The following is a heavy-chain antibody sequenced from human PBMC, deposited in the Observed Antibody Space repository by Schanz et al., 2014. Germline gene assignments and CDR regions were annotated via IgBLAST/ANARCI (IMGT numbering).Heavy chain of an antibody. Sequence: QVQLVQSGAEAKKPGASVKLSCKAPRYTFTCYGISRVPQAPGQGLEWMGRMNPKTGSTDHAQKFQGRVSMTCDTSTSTAYVDLSRLRSEETGVYDCERALKGKVAIVRVIAAQNYWYMDVWGRGTTVTVSS. J-gene: IGHJ6*03. CDR1: RYTFTCYG. D-gene: IGHD2-21*01. V-gene: IGHV1-8*02. CDR2: MNPKTGST. CDR3: ERALKGKVAIVRVIAAQNYWYMDV.